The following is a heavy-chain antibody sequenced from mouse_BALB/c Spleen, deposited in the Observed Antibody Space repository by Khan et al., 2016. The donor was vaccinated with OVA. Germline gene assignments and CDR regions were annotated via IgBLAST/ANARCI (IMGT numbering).Heavy chain of an antibody. D-gene: IGHD1-1*02. CDR2: ISDGGSST. CDR1: GFTFSDYY. J-gene: IGHJ3*01. CDR3: GRAGYGGFAY. Sequence: EVELVESGGGLVKPGGSLKLSCAAAGFTFSDYYMYWVRQTPEKRLEWVATISDGGSSTYYPDSVKGRFTISRDNAKNNLYLQMSSLKSEDTAIYYCGRAGYGGFAYWGQGTLVTVSA. V-gene: IGHV5-4*02.